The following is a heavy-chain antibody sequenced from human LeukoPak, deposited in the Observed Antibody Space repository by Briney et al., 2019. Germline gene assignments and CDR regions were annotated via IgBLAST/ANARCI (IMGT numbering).Heavy chain of an antibody. CDR1: GFTVSSNY. V-gene: IGHV3-66*01. Sequence: GGSLRLSCAASGFTVSSNYMSWVRQAPGKGLEWVSVIYSGGSTYYADSVKGRFTISRGNSKNTLYLQMNSLRAEDTAVYYCARSHGNYDILTGYQLDYFDYWGQGTLVTVSS. D-gene: IGHD3-9*01. J-gene: IGHJ4*02. CDR2: IYSGGST. CDR3: ARSHGNYDILTGYQLDYFDY.